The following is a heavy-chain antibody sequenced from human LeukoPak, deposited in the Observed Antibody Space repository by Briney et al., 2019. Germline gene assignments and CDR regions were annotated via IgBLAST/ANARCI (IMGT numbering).Heavy chain of an antibody. Sequence: GGSLRLSCAASGFTFSSYEMNWVRQAPGKGLEWVSYISSSGSTIYYADSVKGRFTISRDNSKNTLYLQMNSLRAEDTAVYYCARVYDSSASFDYWGQGTLVTVSS. D-gene: IGHD3-22*01. CDR1: GFTFSSYE. CDR3: ARVYDSSASFDY. CDR2: ISSSGSTI. J-gene: IGHJ4*02. V-gene: IGHV3-48*03.